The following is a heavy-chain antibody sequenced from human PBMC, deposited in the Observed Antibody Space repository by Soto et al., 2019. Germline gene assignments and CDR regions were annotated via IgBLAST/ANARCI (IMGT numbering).Heavy chain of an antibody. J-gene: IGHJ3*02. V-gene: IGHV4-28*01. CDR3: ARSPYADALDI. D-gene: IGHD2-2*01. CDR1: GYSITNVNW. Sequence: QVQLQESGPGLVKPSDTLSLTCAVSGYSITNVNWWAWIRQPPGKGLEWIGYIFHSGTTHYNPSLKSRVTMSVDTSKTQFSLKVDSLTAEDTAVYYCARSPYADALDIWGQGTMVTVSS. CDR2: IFHSGTT.